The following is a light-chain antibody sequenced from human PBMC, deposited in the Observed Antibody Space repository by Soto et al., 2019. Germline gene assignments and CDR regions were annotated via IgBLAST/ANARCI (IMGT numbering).Light chain of an antibody. CDR3: QQDNNLLA. CDR2: GAS. Sequence: EIVMTQSPATLSVSPGERATLSCRASQSVSNNLAWYQKKPGQAPRLLIYGASTRATGIPARFSGSGSGTEFTLTLSSRQSEDFAIYYCQQDNNLLAFGQGTRVEIQ. J-gene: IGKJ1*01. V-gene: IGKV3-15*01. CDR1: QSVSNN.